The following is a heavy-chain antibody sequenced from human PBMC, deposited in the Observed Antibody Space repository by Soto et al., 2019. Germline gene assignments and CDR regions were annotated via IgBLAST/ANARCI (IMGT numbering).Heavy chain of an antibody. CDR3: ARHPAVAATLTFDY. V-gene: IGHV4-39*01. D-gene: IGHD2-15*01. CDR2: IYYSGST. J-gene: IGHJ4*02. Sequence: QLQLQESGPGLVKPSETLSLTCTVSVGSISSSSYYWGWIRQPPGKGLEWIGSIYYSGSTYYNPSLKSRVTISVDTSKNQFSLKLSSVTAADTAVYYCARHPAVAATLTFDYWGQGTLVTVSS. CDR1: VGSISSSSYY.